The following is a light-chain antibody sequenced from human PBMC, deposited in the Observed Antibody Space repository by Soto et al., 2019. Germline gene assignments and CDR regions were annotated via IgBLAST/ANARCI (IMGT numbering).Light chain of an antibody. CDR3: SSYAGSNNVV. CDR2: DVS. J-gene: IGLJ2*01. CDR1: SSDVGVYNY. Sequence: QSVLTQPPSASGSPGQSVTISCTGTSSDVGVYNYVSWYQQHPGKAPILLIYDVSKRPSGVPDRFSGSKSGNTAPLTVAGHQAEEEADFYCSSYAGSNNVVFGGGTKLTVL. V-gene: IGLV2-8*01.